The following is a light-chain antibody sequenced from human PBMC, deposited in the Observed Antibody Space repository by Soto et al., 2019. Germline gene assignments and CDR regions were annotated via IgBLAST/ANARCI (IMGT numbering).Light chain of an antibody. CDR3: CSYGGYFWV. CDR2: DVT. J-gene: IGLJ3*02. CDR1: SGDVGGYDY. V-gene: IGLV2-11*01. Sequence: QSALTQPRSVSGSPGQSVTISCTGTSGDVGGYDYVSWFQHHPGKVPKLMIYDVTKRPSGVPDRFSASKSGNTASLTISGLQAEDEADYYCCSYGGYFWVCGGGTQLTVL.